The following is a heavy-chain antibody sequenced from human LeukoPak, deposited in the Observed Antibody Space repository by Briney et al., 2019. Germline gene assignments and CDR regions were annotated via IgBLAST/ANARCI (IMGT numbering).Heavy chain of an antibody. J-gene: IGHJ4*02. V-gene: IGHV3-23*01. CDR3: AKGVLLDH. CDR2: LSDSGERT. D-gene: IGHD2-21*01. CDR1: GFSFSSLA. Sequence: PGGSLRLSCAGSGFSFSSLAMQWVRRAPGKGLEWVLDLSDSGERTYYAISVRGRFTISRDNSKNKLYLNSKSLRAEDMDVYDFAKGVLLDHWGEGSLVSVSS.